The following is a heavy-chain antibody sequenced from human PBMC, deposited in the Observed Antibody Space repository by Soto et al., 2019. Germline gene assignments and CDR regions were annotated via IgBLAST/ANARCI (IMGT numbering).Heavy chain of an antibody. D-gene: IGHD7-27*01. J-gene: IGHJ3*02. CDR2: ISGSGGST. Sequence: GGSLRLSCAASGFTFSSYAMSWVRQAPGKGLEWVSAISGSGGSTYYADSVKGRFTISRDNSKNTLYLQMNSLRAEDTAVYYCAKDVGGLGTGYDAFDIWGQGTMVTVSS. CDR1: GFTFSSYA. V-gene: IGHV3-23*01. CDR3: AKDVGGLGTGYDAFDI.